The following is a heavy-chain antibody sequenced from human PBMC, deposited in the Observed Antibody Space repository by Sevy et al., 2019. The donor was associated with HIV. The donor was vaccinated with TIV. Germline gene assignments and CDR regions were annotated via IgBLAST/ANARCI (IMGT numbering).Heavy chain of an antibody. J-gene: IGHJ4*02. CDR3: AKDPSLQLVLDY. CDR2: ISFDGSKK. D-gene: IGHD6-6*01. Sequence: GGSLRLSCAASGFVFSTYGMHWVRQAPGKGLEWVALISFDGSKKYDPDSVKGRFTISRDNSKNTLYLEMSSLRAEDTAVYYCAKDPSLQLVLDYWGQGTLVTVSS. CDR1: GFVFSTYG. V-gene: IGHV3-30*18.